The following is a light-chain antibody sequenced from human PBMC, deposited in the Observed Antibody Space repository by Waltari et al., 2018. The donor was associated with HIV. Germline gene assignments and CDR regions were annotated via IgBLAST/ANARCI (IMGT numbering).Light chain of an antibody. J-gene: IGLJ1*01. CDR3: ASWDDSLPGHV. V-gene: IGLV1-47*01. CDR1: RSNIGGNF. CDR2: RND. Sequence: QSVLTQPPSVSATPGQTINISCSGSRSNIGGNFVFWYQQVATTAPRLPVYRNDQRPSGVSDRFSGFRLGTSASLAISGLRSEDEGNYYCASWDDSLPGHVFGTGT.